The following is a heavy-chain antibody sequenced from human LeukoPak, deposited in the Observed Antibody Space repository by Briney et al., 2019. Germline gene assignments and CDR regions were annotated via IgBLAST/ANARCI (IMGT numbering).Heavy chain of an antibody. Sequence: GASVKVSCKASGYTFTSYGISWVRQAPGQGLEWMGWISAYNGNTNYAQKLQGRVTMTTDTSTSTAYMELRSLRSDDTAVYYCARTSRNCSSTSCYHWFDPWGQGTLVTVSS. V-gene: IGHV1-18*01. CDR3: ARTSRNCSSTSCYHWFDP. J-gene: IGHJ5*02. CDR1: GYTFTSYG. D-gene: IGHD2-2*01. CDR2: ISAYNGNT.